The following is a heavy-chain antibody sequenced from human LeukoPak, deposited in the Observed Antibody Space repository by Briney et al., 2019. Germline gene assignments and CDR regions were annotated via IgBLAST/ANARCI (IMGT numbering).Heavy chain of an antibody. V-gene: IGHV1-24*01. CDR2: FDPEGGET. CDR1: GYTLTEIS. J-gene: IGHJ6*02. CDR3: ARGYSSSWYLPYLDPNYYYGMDV. Sequence: ASVKVSCKVFGYTLTEISMHWVRQAPRKGLEWMGGFDPEGGETVYPQKFQGRVTMTRNTSISTAYMELSSLRSGDTAVYYCARGYSSSWYLPYLDPNYYYGMDVWGQGTTVTVSS. D-gene: IGHD6-13*01.